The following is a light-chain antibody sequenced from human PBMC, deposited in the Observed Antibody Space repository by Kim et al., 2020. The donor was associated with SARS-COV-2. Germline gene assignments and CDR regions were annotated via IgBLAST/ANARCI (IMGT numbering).Light chain of an antibody. V-gene: IGLV1-51*01. CDR2: DNN. Sequence: TIFSSPGSTIVGNDYVSCYRDSPGTAPHLLIYDNNKRPLGIADRFCGSESGAAATLGLTGPPTGDEADYYCARWNRSMSPGLVFGGGPQLTVL. CDR1: STIVGNDY. CDR3: ARWNRSMSPGLV. J-gene: IGLJ2*01.